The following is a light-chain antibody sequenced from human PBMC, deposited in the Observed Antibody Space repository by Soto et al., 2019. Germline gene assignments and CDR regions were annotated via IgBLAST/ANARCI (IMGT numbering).Light chain of an antibody. J-gene: IGKJ5*01. Sequence: EVVLTQSPATLSLSPGEKATLSCRASQDINTYLGWYQQKPGQPPRLLIYDASNRASGIPARFSGSGSGTDFTLTISSLEPEDFAVYYCQQRSNWPPFTFGQGTRLEIK. CDR3: QQRSNWPPFT. CDR2: DAS. V-gene: IGKV3-11*01. CDR1: QDINTY.